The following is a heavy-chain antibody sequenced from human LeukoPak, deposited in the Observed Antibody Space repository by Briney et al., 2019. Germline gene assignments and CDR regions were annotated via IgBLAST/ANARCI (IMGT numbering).Heavy chain of an antibody. CDR3: ARYVVYGSGKYYFDY. CDR2: INYGGTT. V-gene: IGHV4-39*01. J-gene: IGHJ4*02. Sequence: TASDTLSLTCTVSGDSISSSNYFWRWIRNPPGQELEWIASINYGGTTYYNPSLKSRVTISVDTSKNQFSLRLTSVTAADTAVYLCARYVVYGSGKYYFDYWGQGSLVSVSS. D-gene: IGHD3-10*01. CDR1: GDSISSSNYF.